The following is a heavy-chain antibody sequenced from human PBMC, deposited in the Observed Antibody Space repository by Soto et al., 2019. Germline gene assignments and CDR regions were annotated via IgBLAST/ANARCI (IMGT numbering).Heavy chain of an antibody. CDR3: ALPVGDYGDYAWSLRY. V-gene: IGHV1-18*01. CDR1: GYTFSGYA. J-gene: IGHJ4*02. D-gene: IGHD4-17*01. CDR2: ISAYNGNT. Sequence: QVQLVQSGAEVKKPGASVKVSCKASGYTFSGYAMGWVRQAPGQGLEWMGWISAYNGNTDYAQKFQGRVTMTTDTSTSTAYMELRSLTSDDTAVYYCALPVGDYGDYAWSLRYWGQGTLVTVSS.